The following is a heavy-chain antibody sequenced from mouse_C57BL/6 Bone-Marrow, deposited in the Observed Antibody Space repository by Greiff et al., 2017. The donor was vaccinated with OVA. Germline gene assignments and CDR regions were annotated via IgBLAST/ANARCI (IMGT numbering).Heavy chain of an antibody. V-gene: IGHV1-26*01. Sequence: VQLQQSGPELVKPGASVKISCKASGYTFTDYYMNWVKQSHGKSLEWIGDINPNNGGTSYNQKFKGKATLTVDKSSSTAYMELRSLTSEDSAVYYCATGTRIDYWGQGTTLTVSS. CDR3: ATGTRIDY. CDR1: GYTFTDYY. CDR2: INPNNGGT. J-gene: IGHJ2*01. D-gene: IGHD4-1*01.